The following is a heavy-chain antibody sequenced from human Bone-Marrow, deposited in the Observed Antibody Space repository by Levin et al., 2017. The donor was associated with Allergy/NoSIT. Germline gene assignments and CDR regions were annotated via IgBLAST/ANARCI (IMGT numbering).Heavy chain of an antibody. V-gene: IGHV1-18*01. CDR2: ISPDNGNT. CDR1: GYTFRSYG. D-gene: IGHD2-15*01. CDR3: AREDCSGGSCYLGQRDGYNYYLYYGMDV. Sequence: ASAKVSCKASGYTFRSYGISWVRQAPGQGLEWMGWISPDNGNTKYAQKFQDRVTMTTDTSTRTAYFELRSLRSDDTAVLYCAREDCSGGSCYLGQRDGYNYYLYYGMDVWGQGTTVTVSS. J-gene: IGHJ6*02.